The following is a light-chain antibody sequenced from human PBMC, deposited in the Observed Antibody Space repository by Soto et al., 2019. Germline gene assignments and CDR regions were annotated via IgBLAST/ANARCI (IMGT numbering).Light chain of an antibody. V-gene: IGKV1-39*01. CDR3: QQCYSPFT. CDR1: QSISSY. Sequence: DIQMTQSPSSLSASVGDRVTITCRASQSISSYLTWYQQKPGKAPKLLIYAASSLQSGVPSRFSGSGSGTDFTLTISSLQPEDFATYYFQQCYSPFTFGPGTKVDIK. CDR2: AAS. J-gene: IGKJ3*01.